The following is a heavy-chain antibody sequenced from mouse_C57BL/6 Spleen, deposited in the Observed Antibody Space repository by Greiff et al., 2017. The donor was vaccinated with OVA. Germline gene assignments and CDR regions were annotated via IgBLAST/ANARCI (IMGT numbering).Heavy chain of an antibody. D-gene: IGHD1-1*01. J-gene: IGHJ2*01. CDR3: ARYITRVGYLDY. Sequence: VQLQQSGAELVKPGASVKLSCTASGFNIKDYYMHWVKQRTEQGLEWIGRIDPEDGETKYAPKFKGKATITADTSSNTAYLQLSSLTSEDTAVCSWARYITRVGYLDYWGQGTTLTVSS. CDR1: GFNIKDYY. CDR2: IDPEDGET. V-gene: IGHV14-2*01.